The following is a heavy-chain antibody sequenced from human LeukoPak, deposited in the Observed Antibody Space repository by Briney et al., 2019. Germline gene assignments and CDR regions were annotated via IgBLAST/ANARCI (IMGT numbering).Heavy chain of an antibody. V-gene: IGHV4-34*01. J-gene: IGHJ4*02. Sequence: SETLSLTCAVYGGSLSGYYWSWIRQPPGKGLEWIGEINHSGSTNYNPSLKSRVTISVDTSKNQFSLKLSSVTAADTAVYYCARALYGTIDYWGQGTLVTVSS. CDR3: ARALYGTIDY. D-gene: IGHD3-10*01. CDR2: INHSGST. CDR1: GGSLSGYY.